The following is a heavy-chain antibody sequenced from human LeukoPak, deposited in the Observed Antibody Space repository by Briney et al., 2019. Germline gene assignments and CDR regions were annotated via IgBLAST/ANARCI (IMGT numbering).Heavy chain of an antibody. CDR1: GGSISSYY. CDR2: TYYSGST. CDR3: ARHTRTATYDY. J-gene: IGHJ4*02. V-gene: IGHV4-59*08. D-gene: IGHD5-18*01. Sequence: SETLSLTCTVSGGSISSYYWSWIRQPPGKGLEWIGYTYYSGSTNYNPSLKSRVTISVDTSKNQFSLKLSSVTAADTAVYYCARHTRTATYDYWGQGTLVTVSS.